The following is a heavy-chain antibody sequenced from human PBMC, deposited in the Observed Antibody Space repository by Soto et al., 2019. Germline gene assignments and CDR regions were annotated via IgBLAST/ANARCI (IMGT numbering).Heavy chain of an antibody. J-gene: IGHJ6*02. Sequence: GASVKVCCKACGDSFTSCARHWVRHAPGQRLEWMGWIHAGNGNTKYSQKFQGRVTITRDTSASTAYMELTSLRSEDTAVYYCAREANMDVRGQGTTVTVSS. V-gene: IGHV1-3*01. CDR3: AREANMDV. CDR1: GDSFTSCA. CDR2: IHAGNGNT.